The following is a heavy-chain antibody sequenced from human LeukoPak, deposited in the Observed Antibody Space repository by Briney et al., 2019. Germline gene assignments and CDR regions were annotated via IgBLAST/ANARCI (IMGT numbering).Heavy chain of an antibody. CDR2: IYYSGST. D-gene: IGHD3-22*01. CDR3: ARASYYYESSGYYLFDY. Sequence: PSQTLSLTCTVSGGSISSGDYYWSWIRQPPGKGLEWIGYIYYSGSTYYNPSLKSRVTISVDTSKNQFSLKLSSVTAADTAVYYCARASYYYESSGYYLFDYWGQGTLVTVSS. V-gene: IGHV4-30-4*01. CDR1: GGSISSGDYY. J-gene: IGHJ4*02.